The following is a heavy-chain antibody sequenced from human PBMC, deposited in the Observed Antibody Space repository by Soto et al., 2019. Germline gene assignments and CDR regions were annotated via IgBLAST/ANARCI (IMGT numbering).Heavy chain of an antibody. CDR3: ARGYSYGQFDY. CDR2: ISYDGSNK. J-gene: IGHJ4*02. Sequence: QVQLVESGGGVVQPGRSLRLSCAASGFTFSSYGMHWVRQAPGKGLEWVAVISYDGSNKYYADSVKGRFTISRDNSKNTLYLQMNSLRAEDTAVYYCARGYSYGQFDYWGQGTLVTVSS. CDR1: GFTFSSYG. D-gene: IGHD5-18*01. V-gene: IGHV3-30*03.